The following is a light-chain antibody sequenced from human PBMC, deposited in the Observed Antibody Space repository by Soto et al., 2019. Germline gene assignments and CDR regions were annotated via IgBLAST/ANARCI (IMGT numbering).Light chain of an antibody. Sequence: QSALTQPASVSGSPGQSITISCTGTSSDVGGYNYVSWYQQHPGKAPKLIIYEVSNRPSGVSNRFSGSKSGNTASLTISGLQAADEADYYCSSYTTSSTWVFGGGTKVTVL. CDR3: SSYTTSSTWV. V-gene: IGLV2-14*01. CDR1: SSDVGGYNY. J-gene: IGLJ3*02. CDR2: EVS.